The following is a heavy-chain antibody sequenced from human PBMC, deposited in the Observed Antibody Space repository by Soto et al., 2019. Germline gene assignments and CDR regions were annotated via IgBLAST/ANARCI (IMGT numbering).Heavy chain of an antibody. CDR3: ARRGPMSYGMDV. D-gene: IGHD3-10*01. J-gene: IGHJ6*02. Sequence: ASVKVSCKASGYTFTGYYMHWVRQAPGQGLEWMGWINPNSGGTNYAQKFQGWVTMTRDTSISTAYMELSRLRSDDTAVYYCARRGPMSYGMDVWGQGTTVTVSS. CDR2: INPNSGGT. CDR1: GYTFTGYY. V-gene: IGHV1-2*04.